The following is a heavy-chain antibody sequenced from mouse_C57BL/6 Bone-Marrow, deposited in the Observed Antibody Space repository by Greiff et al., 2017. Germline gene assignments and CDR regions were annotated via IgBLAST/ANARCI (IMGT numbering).Heavy chain of an antibody. CDR2: SRNKANDYTT. J-gene: IGHJ4*01. CDR3: ARELNWDGAMDY. V-gene: IGHV7-1*01. Sequence: EVNVVESGGGLVQSGRSLRLSCATSGFTFSDFYMEWVRQAPGKGLEWIAASRNKANDYTTEYSASVKGRFIVSRDTSQSILYLQMNALRAEDTAIYYCARELNWDGAMDYWGQGTSVTVSA. D-gene: IGHD4-1*01. CDR1: GFTFSDFY.